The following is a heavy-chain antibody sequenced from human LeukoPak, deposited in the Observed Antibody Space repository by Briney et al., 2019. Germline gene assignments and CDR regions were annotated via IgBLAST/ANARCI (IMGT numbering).Heavy chain of an antibody. V-gene: IGHV4-34*01. CDR2: INHSGST. CDR3: ARGRPSDILTGYFTPFDY. CDR1: GGSFSGYY. D-gene: IGHD3-9*01. J-gene: IGHJ4*02. Sequence: PSETLSLTCAVYGGSFSGYYWSWIRQPPGKGLEWIGEINHSGSTNYNPSLKSRVTILVDTSKNQFSLKLSSVTAADTAVYYCARGRPSDILTGYFTPFDYWGQGTLVTVSS.